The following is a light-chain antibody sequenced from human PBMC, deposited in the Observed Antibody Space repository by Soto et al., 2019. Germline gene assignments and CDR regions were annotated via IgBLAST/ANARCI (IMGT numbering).Light chain of an antibody. Sequence: EIVMTQSPATLSVSPGESATLSCRASQSISSSKLAWYQQNPGQAPRLLMYGASNRATGIPARFSGSGSGTEFTLTINRLEPEDFAVYYCQQYSTSARLTFGPGTKVDI. J-gene: IGKJ3*01. CDR2: GAS. CDR3: QQYSTSARLT. CDR1: QSISSSK. V-gene: IGKV3-20*01.